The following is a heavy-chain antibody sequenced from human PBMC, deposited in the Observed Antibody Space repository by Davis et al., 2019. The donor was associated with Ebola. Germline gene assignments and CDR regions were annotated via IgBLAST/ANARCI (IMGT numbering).Heavy chain of an antibody. V-gene: IGHV1-18*04. CDR1: GYTFTNYG. CDR2: INPHNGNT. J-gene: IGHJ4*02. D-gene: IGHD6-19*01. CDR3: ARDTSGIAVAGQ. Sequence: AASVKVSCKASGYTFTNYGITWVRQAPGQGLEWMGWINPHNGNTNYAQNVQGRVIMTSDTSTSTAYMELRSLRSDDTAVYYCARDTSGIAVAGQWGQGTLVTVSS.